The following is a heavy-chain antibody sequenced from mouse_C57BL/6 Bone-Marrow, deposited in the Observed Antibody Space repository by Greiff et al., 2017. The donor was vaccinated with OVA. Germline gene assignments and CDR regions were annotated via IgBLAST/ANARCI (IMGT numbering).Heavy chain of an antibody. D-gene: IGHD2-3*01. J-gene: IGHJ4*01. CDR1: GFNIKDDY. V-gene: IGHV14-4*01. CDR2: IDPENGDT. Sequence: VQLQQSGAELVRPGASVKLSCTASGFNIKDDYMHWVKQRPEQGLEWIGWIDPENGDTESASKFQGKATITADTSSNTAYLQLSSLTSEDTAVYYCTTPPPDGYYAMDYWGQGTSVTVSS. CDR3: TTPPPDGYYAMDY.